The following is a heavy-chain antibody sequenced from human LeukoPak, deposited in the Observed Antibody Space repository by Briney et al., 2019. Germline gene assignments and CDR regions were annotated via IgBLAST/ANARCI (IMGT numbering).Heavy chain of an antibody. V-gene: IGHV4-59*01. Sequence: SETLSLTCTVSGGSISSYYWSWIRQPPGKGLEWIGYIYYSGSTNYNPSLKCRVTISVDTSKNQFSLKLSSVTAADTAVYYCARVAVTIFGVVDGMDVWGQGTTVTVSS. CDR2: IYYSGST. D-gene: IGHD3-3*01. J-gene: IGHJ6*02. CDR3: ARVAVTIFGVVDGMDV. CDR1: GGSISSYY.